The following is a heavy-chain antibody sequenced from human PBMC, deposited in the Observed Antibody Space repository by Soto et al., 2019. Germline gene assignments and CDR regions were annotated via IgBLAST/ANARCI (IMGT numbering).Heavy chain of an antibody. D-gene: IGHD2-2*01. CDR2: ISAYNGNT. Sequence: QVQLVQSGAEVKKPGASVKVSCKASGYTFTSYGISWVRQAPGQGLEWMGWISAYNGNTNYAQKLQGRVTMTTDTSTSTAYMELRSLRSDDTAVYSCARDRQRYCISTSCSLYYGMDVWGQGTTVTVSS. V-gene: IGHV1-18*01. CDR1: GYTFTSYG. J-gene: IGHJ6*02. CDR3: ARDRQRYCISTSCSLYYGMDV.